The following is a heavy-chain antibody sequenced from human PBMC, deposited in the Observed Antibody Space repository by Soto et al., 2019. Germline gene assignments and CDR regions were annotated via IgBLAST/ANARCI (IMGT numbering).Heavy chain of an antibody. CDR1: GGSMGGYY. V-gene: IGHV4-59*01. Sequence: SETLSLTCTVSGGSMGGYYWSWIRQPPGKGPEWLSYIYNSGTTNFTPSLRSRLTISIDTSKNQFYLKLNSVTAADTAVYYCARMPAYASESYLAFDIWGQGTTVT. J-gene: IGHJ3*02. CDR3: ARMPAYASESYLAFDI. CDR2: IYNSGTT. D-gene: IGHD3-10*01.